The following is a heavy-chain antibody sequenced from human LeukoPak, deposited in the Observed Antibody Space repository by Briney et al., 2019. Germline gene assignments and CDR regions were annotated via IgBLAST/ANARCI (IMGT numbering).Heavy chain of an antibody. Sequence: RASVKVSCKASGYTFTGYYMHWVRQAPGQGLEWMGWINPNSGGTNYAQKFQGRVTITADKSTSTAYMELSSLRSEDTAVYYCATTMVRGVYYFDYWGQGTLVTVSS. CDR3: ATTMVRGVYYFDY. V-gene: IGHV1-2*02. CDR1: GYTFTGYY. D-gene: IGHD3-10*01. CDR2: INPNSGGT. J-gene: IGHJ4*02.